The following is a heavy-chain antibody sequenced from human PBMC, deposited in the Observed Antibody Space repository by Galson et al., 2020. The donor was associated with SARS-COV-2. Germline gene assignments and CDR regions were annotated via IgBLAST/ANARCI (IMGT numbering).Heavy chain of an antibody. CDR2: ISSKGTYT. CDR1: GFTFSDYY. CDR3: AKEFRPDSSGFHSYGLDV. V-gene: IGHV3-11*06. Sequence: GESLKISCGASGFTFSDYYMSWIRQAPGKGLEWISFISSKGTYTNYVDSVKGRFTLSRDNDKNLLYLQMNSLRAEDTAVYYCAKEFRPDSSGFHSYGLDVWGQGTTVTVSS. D-gene: IGHD3-22*01. J-gene: IGHJ6*02.